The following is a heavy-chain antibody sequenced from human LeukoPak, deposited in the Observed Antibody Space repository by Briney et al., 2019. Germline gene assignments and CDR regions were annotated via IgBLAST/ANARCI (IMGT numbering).Heavy chain of an antibody. CDR1: GFTFSTYG. CDR3: ARAHANNWFDP. J-gene: IGHJ5*02. CDR2: IWYDGSKK. Sequence: GGSLRLSCAASGFTFSTYGMPWVRQAPGKGLEWVAVIWYDGSKKYQEDSAKGRFTISRDNSKNTLYLQMNSLRAEDTAVYYCARAHANNWFDPWGQGTLVTVSS. V-gene: IGHV3-33*01.